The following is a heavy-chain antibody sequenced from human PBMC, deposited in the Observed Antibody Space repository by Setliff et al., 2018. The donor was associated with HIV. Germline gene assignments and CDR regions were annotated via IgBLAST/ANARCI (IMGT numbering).Heavy chain of an antibody. CDR3: ARRPIFYQLLLDPFDI. D-gene: IGHD2-2*01. V-gene: IGHV1-18*01. CDR2: ISAYNGDT. CDR1: GYTFTNYG. Sequence: ASVKVSCKASGYTFTNYGISWVRQAPGQGLEWMGWISAYNGDTNYAQTVQGRVTMTADTSTRTAYMELRSLRSDDTAVSYCARRPIFYQLLLDPFDIWGQGTMVTVSS. J-gene: IGHJ3*02.